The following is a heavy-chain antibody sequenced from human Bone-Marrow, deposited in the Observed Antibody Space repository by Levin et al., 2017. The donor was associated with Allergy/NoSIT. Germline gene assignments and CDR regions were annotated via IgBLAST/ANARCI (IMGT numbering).Heavy chain of an antibody. CDR1: GDSLSGSTYY. D-gene: IGHD5-24*01. CDR3: ARQGFRGYNFDFFDY. V-gene: IGHV4-61*02. J-gene: IGHJ4*02. Sequence: SETLSLTCSVSGDSLSGSTYYWAWLRQPAGKGLECIGRLYINGSTFYNPSLKRRVTISADTSKDQLSLKVSAVTAADAAIYFCARQGFRGYNFDFFDYWGQGILVTVSS. CDR2: LYINGST.